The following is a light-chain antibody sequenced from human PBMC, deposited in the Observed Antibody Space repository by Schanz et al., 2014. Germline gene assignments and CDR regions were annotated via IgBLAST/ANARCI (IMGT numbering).Light chain of an antibody. V-gene: IGKV3-20*01. J-gene: IGKJ4*01. CDR1: QSVSSS. CDR2: GAS. CDR3: QQYGTSPLT. Sequence: EIVLTQSPATLSLSPGERATLSCRASQSVSSSLAWYQQKPGQAPRLLIYGASSRATGIPDRFSGSGSGTDFTLTISRLEPEDFAVYYCQQYGTSPLTFGGGTKVEIK.